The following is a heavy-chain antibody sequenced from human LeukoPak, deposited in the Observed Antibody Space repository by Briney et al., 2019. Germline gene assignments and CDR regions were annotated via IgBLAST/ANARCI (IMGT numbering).Heavy chain of an antibody. CDR3: ARLAVPAVMGAFDI. D-gene: IGHD2-2*01. J-gene: IGHJ3*02. Sequence: PSETLSLTCTVSGDSMSSYYWSWIRQPAGKGLEWIGRIYTSGITNYNASLKSRVTMSLDTSKKQFSLKLSSVTAADTAVYYCARLAVPAVMGAFDIWGQGTMVTVSS. V-gene: IGHV4-4*07. CDR2: IYTSGIT. CDR1: GDSMSSYY.